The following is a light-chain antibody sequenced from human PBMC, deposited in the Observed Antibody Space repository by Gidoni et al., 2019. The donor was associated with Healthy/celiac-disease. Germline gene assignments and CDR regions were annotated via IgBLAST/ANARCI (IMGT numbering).Light chain of an antibody. CDR3: QQYYSYRWG. CDR1: QGISSY. V-gene: IGKV1-8*01. J-gene: IGKJ1*01. Sequence: AIRMTQSPSSFSASTGDRVTITCRASQGISSYLAWYQQKPGKAPKLLIYAASTLQSGVPSRFSGSGSGTDFTLTISCLQSEDFATYYCQQYYSYRWGFXXXTKVEIK. CDR2: AAS.